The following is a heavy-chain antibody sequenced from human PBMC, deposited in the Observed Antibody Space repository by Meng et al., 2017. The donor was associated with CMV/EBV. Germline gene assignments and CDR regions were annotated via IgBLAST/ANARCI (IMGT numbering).Heavy chain of an antibody. CDR3: ARVSYDILTGYYPRFDY. CDR2: INHNSGGT. CDR1: GYTFTGYY. D-gene: IGHD3-9*01. V-gene: IGHV1-2*02. J-gene: IGHJ4*02. Sequence: ASVKVSCKASGYTFTGYYMHWVRQAPGQGLEWMGWINHNSGGTNYAQKFQGRVTMTRDTSISTAYMELSRLRSDDTAVYYCARVSYDILTGYYPRFDYWGQGTLVTVSS.